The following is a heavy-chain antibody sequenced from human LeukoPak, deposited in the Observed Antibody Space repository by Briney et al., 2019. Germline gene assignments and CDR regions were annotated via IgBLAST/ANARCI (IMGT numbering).Heavy chain of an antibody. CDR1: GASTSNFY. Sequence: PSGTLSLTCSVSGASTSNFYWSWIRRTPGKGLEWIGYIYSGGSANYNPSLKTRVTISLDTSKNQLSLKVTSVTAADTAVYYCARGSSGYDYGWGQGILVTVSS. CDR2: IYSGGSA. J-gene: IGHJ4*02. CDR3: ARGSSGYDYG. V-gene: IGHV4-4*08. D-gene: IGHD5-12*01.